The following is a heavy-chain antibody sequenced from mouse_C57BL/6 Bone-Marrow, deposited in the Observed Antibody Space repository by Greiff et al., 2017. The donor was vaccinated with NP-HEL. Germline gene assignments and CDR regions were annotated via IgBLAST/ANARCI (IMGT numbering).Heavy chain of an antibody. CDR2: IDPSDSYT. Sequence: QVQLQQPGAELVRPGTSVKLSCKASGYTFTSYWMHWVKQRPGQGLEWIGVIDPSDSYTNYNQKFKGKATLTVDTSSSTAYMQLSSLTSEDSAVSYCARRGNYAMDYWGQGTSVTVSS. CDR1: GYTFTSYW. CDR3: ARRGNYAMDY. J-gene: IGHJ4*01. V-gene: IGHV1-59*01.